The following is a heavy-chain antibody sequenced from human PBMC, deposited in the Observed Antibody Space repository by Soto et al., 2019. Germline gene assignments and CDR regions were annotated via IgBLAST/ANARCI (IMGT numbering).Heavy chain of an antibody. CDR3: ARTGRGRAGVNSYGMDV. V-gene: IGHV3-21*01. CDR1: GFTFSSYS. J-gene: IGHJ6*02. Sequence: PGGSLRLSCAASGFTFSSYSMNWVRQAPGEGMEWVSSISSSSSYIYYADSVKGRFTISTDNAKNSLYLQMSSLRAEDTAVYYCARTGRGRAGVNSYGMDVWGQGTTVTVSS. CDR2: ISSSSSYI. D-gene: IGHD3-10*01.